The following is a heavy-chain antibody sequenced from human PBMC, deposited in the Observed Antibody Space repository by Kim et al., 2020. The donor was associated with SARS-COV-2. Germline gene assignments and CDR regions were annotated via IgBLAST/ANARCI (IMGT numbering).Heavy chain of an antibody. J-gene: IGHJ4*02. CDR2: NVPLIDIA. D-gene: IGHD4-17*01. CDR3: ATVYGDYGIFDS. CDR1: GDTFGSYA. Sequence: SVKVSCRPSGDTFGSYAIHWVRQAPGQGLQWMGRNVPLIDIANYAQIFQGRVILTADKSTSTAYMELSSLTSDDTAMYYCATVYGDYGIFDSWGQGTLVLVSS. V-gene: IGHV1-69*04.